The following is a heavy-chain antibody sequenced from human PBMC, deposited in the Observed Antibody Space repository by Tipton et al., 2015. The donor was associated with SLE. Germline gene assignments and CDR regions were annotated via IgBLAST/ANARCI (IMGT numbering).Heavy chain of an antibody. J-gene: IGHJ3*01. CDR3: ARVGAAISAFDL. CDR2: IYASGST. CDR1: GGSMSSYY. Sequence: GLVKPSETLSLICTVSGGSMSSYYWNWIRQPAGKGLEWIGRIYASGSTNYNPSLNNRVTMSLDTSKNQISLKLTSVTAADTALYYCARVGAAISAFDLWGQGTMVTVYS. V-gene: IGHV4-4*07. D-gene: IGHD1-26*01.